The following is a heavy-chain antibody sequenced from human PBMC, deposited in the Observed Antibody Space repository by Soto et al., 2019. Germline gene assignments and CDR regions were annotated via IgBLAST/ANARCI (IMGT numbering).Heavy chain of an antibody. CDR1: GYTLTELS. CDR3: ATRRNLYFDWSPRDY. V-gene: IGHV1-24*01. Sequence: SVKVSCKVSGYTLTELSMHWVRQAPGKGLEWMGGFDPEDGETIYAQKSQGRVTMTEDTSTDTAYMELSSLRSEDTAVYYCATRRNLYFDWSPRDYWGQGSLVTVSS. CDR2: FDPEDGET. D-gene: IGHD3-9*01. J-gene: IGHJ4*02.